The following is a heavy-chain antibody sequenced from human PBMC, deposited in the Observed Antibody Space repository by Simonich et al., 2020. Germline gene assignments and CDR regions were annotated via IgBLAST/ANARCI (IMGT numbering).Heavy chain of an antibody. D-gene: IGHD6-6*01. CDR1: GFTFSSYE. Sequence: EVQLVESGGGLVQPGGSLRLSCAASGFTFSSYEMNWVRQAPGKGLEWVSNISSSCSTIYYADSVKGRCTISRDNAKNSLYLQMNGLRAEDTAVYYCARDFRLQLVEIGTYYYYGMDVWGQGTTVTVSS. V-gene: IGHV3-48*03. CDR3: ARDFRLQLVEIGTYYYYGMDV. CDR2: ISSSCSTI. J-gene: IGHJ6*02.